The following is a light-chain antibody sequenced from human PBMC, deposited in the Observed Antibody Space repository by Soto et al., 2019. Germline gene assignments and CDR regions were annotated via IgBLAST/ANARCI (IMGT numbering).Light chain of an antibody. V-gene: IGKV3-11*01. Sequence: EIVLTQSPATLSLSPGERATLSCRASQSVDSYLAWYQQKPGQAPRLVIFDAFNRATGIPARFSGSGSVTDFTLTISSLEPEDFAVYYCQQHSDRLTFGGGTRVEI. CDR1: QSVDSY. CDR2: DAF. CDR3: QQHSDRLT. J-gene: IGKJ4*01.